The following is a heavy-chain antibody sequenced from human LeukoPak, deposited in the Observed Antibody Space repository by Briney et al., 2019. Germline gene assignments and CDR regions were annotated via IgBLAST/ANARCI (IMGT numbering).Heavy chain of an antibody. CDR3: ARSRGYSGYAYDAFDL. D-gene: IGHD5-12*01. CDR2: IYYSGST. Sequence: SETLSLTCTVSGVSISSYYWSWIRQPPGKGLEWIGYIYYSGSTNYNPSLKSRVTISVDTSKNQFSLKLSSVTAADTAVYCCARSRGYSGYAYDAFDLWGQGTMVTVSS. CDR1: GVSISSYY. V-gene: IGHV4-59*01. J-gene: IGHJ3*01.